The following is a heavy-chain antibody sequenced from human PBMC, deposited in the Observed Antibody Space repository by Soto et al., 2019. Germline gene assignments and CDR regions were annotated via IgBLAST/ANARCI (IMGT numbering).Heavy chain of an antibody. V-gene: IGHV1-2*04. D-gene: IGHD5-12*01. J-gene: IGHJ6*03. CDR2: INPNGGVT. CDR3: ARESGGATATLDYYYFDMDV. Sequence: QVQLVQSGAEVRKPGASVTVSCRSSGDSFNDYYIHWVRQAPGQGFEWMGWINPNGGVTKYAQKFQGWVTMTMETSIRTVDMQLSRLRSDDTAVYYCARESGGATATLDYYYFDMDVWGTGTTVTVSS. CDR1: GDSFNDYY.